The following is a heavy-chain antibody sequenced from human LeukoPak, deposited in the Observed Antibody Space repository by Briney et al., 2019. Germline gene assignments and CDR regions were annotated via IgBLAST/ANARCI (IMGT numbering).Heavy chain of an antibody. CDR1: GFTFSSYG. Sequence: PGESLRLSCAASGFTFSSYGMSWVRQAPGKGLEWVSAISGGGGSTYYADSVEGRFTISRDNSKNTLYLQMNSLRADDTAVYYCAKMSGPIAVAVMTPLWGQGTLVTVSS. CDR2: ISGGGGST. CDR3: AKMSGPIAVAVMTPL. J-gene: IGHJ4*02. V-gene: IGHV3-23*01. D-gene: IGHD6-19*01.